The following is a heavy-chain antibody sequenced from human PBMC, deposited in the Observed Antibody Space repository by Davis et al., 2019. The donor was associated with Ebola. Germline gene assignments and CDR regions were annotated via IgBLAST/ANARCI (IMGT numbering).Heavy chain of an antibody. CDR2: MNPNSGNT. V-gene: IGHV1-8*01. CDR3: ARDRAITMIVVASYFDY. Sequence: ASVKVSCKASGYTFTSYDINWVRQATGQGLEWMGWMNPNSGNTGYAQKFQGRVTMTRNTSISTAYMELSSLRSEDTAVYYCARDRAITMIVVASYFDYWGQGTLVTVSS. CDR1: GYTFTSYD. J-gene: IGHJ4*02. D-gene: IGHD3-22*01.